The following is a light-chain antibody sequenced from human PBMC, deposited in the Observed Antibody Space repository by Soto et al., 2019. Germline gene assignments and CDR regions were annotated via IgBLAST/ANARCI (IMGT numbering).Light chain of an antibody. Sequence: EIVRTQCPASLSLAPGERVTLSSIASHSVGSLLAWYQQKPGQAPRLLIYFASNRATGIPPRFSGSGSGTDFTLTIDSLEPEDFALFYCQQRGTWPLTFGQGTKVDIK. V-gene: IGKV3-11*01. CDR1: HSVGSL. CDR3: QQRGTWPLT. J-gene: IGKJ1*01. CDR2: FAS.